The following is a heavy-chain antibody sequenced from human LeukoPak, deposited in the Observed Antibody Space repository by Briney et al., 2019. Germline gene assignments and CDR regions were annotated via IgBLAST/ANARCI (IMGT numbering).Heavy chain of an antibody. V-gene: IGHV3-33*01. J-gene: IGHJ6*02. CDR3: ARDPRRYYGSGGYDTNYGMDV. D-gene: IGHD3-10*01. Sequence: GGSLRLSCAASGFTFSSYGMHWVRQAPGKGLEWVAVIWFDGGNEFYADSVKGRFTISRDNSKNTLYLQMSSLRVEDTAVYYCARDPRRYYGSGGYDTNYGMDVWGQGTTVTVSS. CDR2: IWFDGGNE. CDR1: GFTFSSYG.